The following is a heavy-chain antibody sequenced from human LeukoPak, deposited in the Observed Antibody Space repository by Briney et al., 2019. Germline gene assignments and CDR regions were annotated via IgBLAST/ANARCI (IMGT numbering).Heavy chain of an antibody. J-gene: IGHJ4*02. D-gene: IGHD3-10*01. CDR3: ARGGLLWFGELIRAFDY. CDR2: INHSGST. Sequence: SETLSLTCTVSGGSISSYYWSWIRQPPGKGLEWIGSINHSGSTYYNPSLKSRVTISVDTSKNQFSLKLSSVTAADTAVYYCARGGLLWFGELIRAFDYWGQGTLVTVSS. V-gene: IGHV4-59*08. CDR1: GGSISSYY.